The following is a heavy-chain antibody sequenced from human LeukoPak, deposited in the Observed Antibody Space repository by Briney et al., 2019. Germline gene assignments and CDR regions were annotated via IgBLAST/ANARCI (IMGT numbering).Heavy chain of an antibody. Sequence: GRSLRLSCAASGFTFSSYAMTWVRQAPGKGLEWISAISGSAYSTSYADSVKGRFTISRDNSKNTLYLQMNSLRAEDTAIYYCARNTSGFKLGDAFDIWGQGTMVTVSS. CDR2: ISGSAYST. V-gene: IGHV3-23*01. CDR3: ARNTSGFKLGDAFDI. J-gene: IGHJ3*02. CDR1: GFTFSSYA. D-gene: IGHD3-22*01.